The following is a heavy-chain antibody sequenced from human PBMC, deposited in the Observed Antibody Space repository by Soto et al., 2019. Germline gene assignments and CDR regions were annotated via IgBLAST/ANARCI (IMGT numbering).Heavy chain of an antibody. CDR2: ISPYNGNT. Sequence: HVPLVQSGAEVKKPGASLKVSCKASGYTFISYGVSWVRQAPEQGLEWLGWISPYNGNTNYAQKFQGRITMTTDTSTSTVYMDLRSLRTDDTAVYYCARDQTKWLTDAFDIWGQGTMVVVSS. CDR3: ARDQTKWLTDAFDI. CDR1: GYTFISYG. J-gene: IGHJ3*02. V-gene: IGHV1-18*01. D-gene: IGHD5-12*01.